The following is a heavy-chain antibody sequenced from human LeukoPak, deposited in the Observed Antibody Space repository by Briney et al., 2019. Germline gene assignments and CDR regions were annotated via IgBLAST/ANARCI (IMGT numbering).Heavy chain of an antibody. D-gene: IGHD3-10*02. CDR3: ARGTRFGELPSDY. CDR1: GFTFSSYA. J-gene: IGHJ4*02. V-gene: IGHV3-23*01. CDR2: ISGSGGRL. Sequence: GGSLRLSCVASGFTFSSYAMSWVRQAPGKGLEWVSAISGSGGRLYYADSVKGRFTISRDNSKNTLYPQMKSLRTEDTALYYCARGTRFGELPSDYWDQGTLVTVSS.